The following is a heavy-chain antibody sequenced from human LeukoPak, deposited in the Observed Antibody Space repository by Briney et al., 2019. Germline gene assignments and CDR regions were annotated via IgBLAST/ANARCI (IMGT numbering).Heavy chain of an antibody. V-gene: IGHV4-4*07. CDR2: IYTSGST. D-gene: IGHD3-22*01. Sequence: SETLSLTCTVSGGSISSYYWSWLRQPAGKGLEWIGRIYTSGSTSYNPSLKSRVTISVDKSKNQFSLKLSSVTAADTAVYYCARGDHYDSSGYSPKVDYWGQGTLVTVSS. CDR1: GGSISSYY. CDR3: ARGDHYDSSGYSPKVDY. J-gene: IGHJ4*02.